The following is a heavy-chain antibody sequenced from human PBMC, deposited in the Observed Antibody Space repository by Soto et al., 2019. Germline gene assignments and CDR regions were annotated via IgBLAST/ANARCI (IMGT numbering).Heavy chain of an antibody. Sequence: GGSLRLSCAASGFTFNNYAMSWFRQAPGKGLEWVSAISANGQGIYYADSVKGRFIISRDSSKNTVFLHMDSLTAEDTAVYYCAKDRNYPRDQFHNWGQGTLVTVS. CDR1: GFTFNNYA. J-gene: IGHJ4*02. CDR3: AKDRNYPRDQFHN. D-gene: IGHD1-7*01. V-gene: IGHV3-23*01. CDR2: ISANGQGI.